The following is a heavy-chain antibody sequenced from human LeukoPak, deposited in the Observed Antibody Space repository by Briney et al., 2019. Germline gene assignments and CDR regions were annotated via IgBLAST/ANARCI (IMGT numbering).Heavy chain of an antibody. D-gene: IGHD3-3*01. J-gene: IGHJ1*01. Sequence: SVKVSCKASGGTLSSYAISWVRQAPGQGLEWMGGIIPIFGTANYAQKFQGRVTITADESTSTAYMELSSLRSEDTAVYYCARGDYDFWSGYYTLGYFQYWGQGTLVTVSS. V-gene: IGHV1-69*13. CDR3: ARGDYDFWSGYYTLGYFQY. CDR2: IIPIFGTA. CDR1: GGTLSSYA.